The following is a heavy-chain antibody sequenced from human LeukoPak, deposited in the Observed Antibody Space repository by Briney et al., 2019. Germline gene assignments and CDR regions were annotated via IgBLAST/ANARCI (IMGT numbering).Heavy chain of an antibody. CDR1: GFTFSSYW. D-gene: IGHD4-11*01. V-gene: IGHV3-33*08. CDR3: ARDYSRGWFDP. Sequence: GGSLRLSCAASGFTFSSYWMHWVRQAPGKGLEWVAVIWYDGSNKYYADSVKGRFTISRDNSKNTLYLQMNSLRAEDTAVYYCARDYSRGWFDPWGQGTLVTVSS. J-gene: IGHJ5*02. CDR2: IWYDGSNK.